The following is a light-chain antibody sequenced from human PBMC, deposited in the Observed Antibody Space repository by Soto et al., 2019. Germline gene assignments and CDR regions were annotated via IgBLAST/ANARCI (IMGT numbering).Light chain of an antibody. CDR3: QQYDNSPLT. CDR2: GAS. CDR1: QSISDT. V-gene: IGKV3-20*01. J-gene: IGKJ4*01. Sequence: EIVLTQSPATLSLSPGEIATLSCRASQSISDTLAWYQQKPGQAPRLLIYGASNRATGIPDRFSGSGSGTDFTLTISRLEPEDFAVYYCQQYDNSPLTFGGGTKVDI.